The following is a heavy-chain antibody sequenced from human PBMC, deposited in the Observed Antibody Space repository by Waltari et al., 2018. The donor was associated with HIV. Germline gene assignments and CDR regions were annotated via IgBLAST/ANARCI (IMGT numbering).Heavy chain of an antibody. CDR2: INPNSGGT. D-gene: IGHD3-22*01. J-gene: IGHJ6*02. V-gene: IGHV1-2*02. CDR1: RYTFTGSY. CDR3: ARSITMIVVLIAWGYGMDV. Sequence: QVQLVQSGAEVKKPGTSVKVSCKASRYTFTGSYMHWVRQAPGQGLEWMGWINPNSGGTKYAQKFQDRVTMTRDTSIRTAYMELSRLRSDDTAVYYCARSITMIVVLIAWGYGMDVWGQGTTVTVSS.